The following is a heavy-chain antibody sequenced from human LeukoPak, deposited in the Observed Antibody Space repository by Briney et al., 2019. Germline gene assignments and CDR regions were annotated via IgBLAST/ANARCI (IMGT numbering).Heavy chain of an antibody. D-gene: IGHD5-18*01. J-gene: IGHJ6*03. CDR2: ISAYNGNT. CDR3: ARGRSRGYSYGGEFRKYYYYYYYMDV. CDR1: GYTFTSYG. Sequence: GASVKVSCKASGYTFTSYGISWVRQAPGQGLEWMGWISAYNGNTNYAQKFQGRVTMTRNTSISTAYMELSSLRSEDTAVYYCARGRSRGYSYGGEFRKYYYYYYYMDVWGKGTTVTISS. V-gene: IGHV1-18*01.